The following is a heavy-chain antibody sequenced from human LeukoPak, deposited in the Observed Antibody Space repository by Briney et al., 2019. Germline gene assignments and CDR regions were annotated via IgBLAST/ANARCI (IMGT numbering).Heavy chain of an antibody. V-gene: IGHV4-34*01. CDR3: ARGYDYVWWSYRSPPGY. J-gene: IGHJ4*02. Sequence: SETLSLTCAVYGGSFSGYYWSWIRQPPGKGLEWIGEINHSGSTNYNPSLKSRVTISVDTSKNQFSLKLSSVTAADTAVYYCARGYDYVWWSYRSPPGYWGQGTLVTVSS. D-gene: IGHD3-16*02. CDR1: GGSFSGYY. CDR2: INHSGST.